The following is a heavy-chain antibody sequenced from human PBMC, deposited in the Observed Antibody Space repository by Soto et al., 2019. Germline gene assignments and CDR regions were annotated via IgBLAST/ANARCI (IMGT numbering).Heavy chain of an antibody. J-gene: IGHJ4*02. V-gene: IGHV4-39*02. CDR1: GGSISSGTYY. D-gene: IGHD6-13*01. Sequence: QLQLQESGPGLVKPSETLSLTCTVSGGSISSGTYYWGWIRQPPGKGLEWIGSIYYSGSTIYNPSLKSRVGTSVDTSENHYSLKLSSVTAADTAVYYCASCPYSRRLVQGYFDYWGQGTLVTVSS. CDR3: ASCPYSRRLVQGYFDY. CDR2: IYYSGST.